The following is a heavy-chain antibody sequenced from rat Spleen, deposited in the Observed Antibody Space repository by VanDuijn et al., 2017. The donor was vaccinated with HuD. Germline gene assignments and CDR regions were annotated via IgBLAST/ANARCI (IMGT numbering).Heavy chain of an antibody. CDR3: TNGPWDYYVMDA. CDR1: GFTFSNYD. J-gene: IGHJ4*01. V-gene: IGHV5-20*01. CDR2: ISYDGSST. Sequence: EVQLVESGGGLVQPGRSLKLSCAASGFTFSNYDMAWVRQAPTKGLEWVASISYDGSSTYYRDSVKGRFTISRDNAKSTLYLQMDSLRSEDTATYYCTNGPWDYYVMDAWGQGASVTVSS. D-gene: IGHD3-1*01.